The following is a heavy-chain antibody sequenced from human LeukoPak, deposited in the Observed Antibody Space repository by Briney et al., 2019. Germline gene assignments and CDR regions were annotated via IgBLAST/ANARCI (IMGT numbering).Heavy chain of an antibody. CDR2: MNPNSGNT. Sequence: ASVKVSCKASGYTFTSYDINWVRQATGQGLEWIGWMNPNSGNTGYAQKFQGRVTMTRNTSISTAYMELSSLRSEDTAVYYCARGRDGDYDGNWYYYYGMDVWGQGTTVTVSS. D-gene: IGHD4-17*01. CDR3: ARGRDGDYDGNWYYYYGMDV. V-gene: IGHV1-8*01. CDR1: GYTFTSYD. J-gene: IGHJ6*02.